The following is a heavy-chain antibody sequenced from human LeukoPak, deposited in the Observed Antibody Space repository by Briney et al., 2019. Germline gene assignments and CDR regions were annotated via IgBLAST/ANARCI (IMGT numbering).Heavy chain of an antibody. CDR2: IYYSGST. CDR3: ARRDMTALTAYVFDI. CDR1: GGPISSSSYY. V-gene: IGHV4-39*01. Sequence: SETLSLTCTVSGGPISSSSYYWGWIRQPPGKGLEWIGSIYYSGSTYYNPSLNSRVTISVDTSKNQFSLKLRSVTAADTAVYYCARRDMTALTAYVFDIWGQGTMVTVSS. D-gene: IGHD4-11*01. J-gene: IGHJ3*02.